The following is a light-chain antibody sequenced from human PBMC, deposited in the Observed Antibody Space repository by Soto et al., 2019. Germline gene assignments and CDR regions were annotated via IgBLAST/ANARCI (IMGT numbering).Light chain of an antibody. J-gene: IGKJ5*01. V-gene: IGKV1-9*01. CDR3: QKLDNFPLT. CDR2: AAS. CDR1: QTISSW. Sequence: DTQMNQKPSSLSASVGDSIAITRRASQTISSWLAWYQQKTGNAPKLLTYAASTLKSGVPPRFTGGGSGTEFTLTISSLQPEDFPRYYCQKLDNFPLTFGQGTRLE.